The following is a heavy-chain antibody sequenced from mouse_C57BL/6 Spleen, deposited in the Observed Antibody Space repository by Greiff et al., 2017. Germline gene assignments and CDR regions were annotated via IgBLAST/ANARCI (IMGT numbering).Heavy chain of an antibody. J-gene: IGHJ2*01. D-gene: IGHD1-1*01. V-gene: IGHV1-52*01. CDR3: ARFPNYYGSSYSFDY. Sequence: QVQLQQPGAELVRPGSSVKLSCKASGYTFTSYWMHWVKQRPIQGLEWIGNIDPSDSETHYNQKFKDKATLTVDKSSSTAYMQLSSLTSEDSAVYYCARFPNYYGSSYSFDYGGQGTTLTVSS. CDR2: IDPSDSET. CDR1: GYTFTSYW.